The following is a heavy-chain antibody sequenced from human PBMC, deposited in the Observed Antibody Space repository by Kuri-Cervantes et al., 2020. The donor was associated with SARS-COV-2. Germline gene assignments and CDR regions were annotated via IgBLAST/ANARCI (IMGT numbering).Heavy chain of an antibody. D-gene: IGHD6-13*01. V-gene: IGHV3-21*01. Sequence: LSLTCAASGFTFSSYSMNWVRQAPGKGLEWVSSISSSSSYIYYADSVKGRFTISRDNAKNSLYLQMNSLRAEDTAVYYCARDSPDSSSGYYYYYGMDVWGQGTTVTVSS. J-gene: IGHJ6*02. CDR1: GFTFSSYS. CDR3: ARDSPDSSSGYYYYYGMDV. CDR2: ISSSSSYI.